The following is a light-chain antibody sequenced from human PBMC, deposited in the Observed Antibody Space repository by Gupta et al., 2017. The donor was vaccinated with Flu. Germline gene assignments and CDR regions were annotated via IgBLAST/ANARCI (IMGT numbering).Light chain of an antibody. Sequence: DVQSVTPKEKVTITCRASQTIGSNLHWYQQKPDQSPKLLIKYASQSSSGVPSRFSGHGSGTDFTLTINSVEAEDAATYYCHQSSSLPITFGQGTRLEMK. CDR1: QTIGSN. J-gene: IGKJ5*01. CDR2: YAS. CDR3: HQSSSLPIT. V-gene: IGKV6-21*01.